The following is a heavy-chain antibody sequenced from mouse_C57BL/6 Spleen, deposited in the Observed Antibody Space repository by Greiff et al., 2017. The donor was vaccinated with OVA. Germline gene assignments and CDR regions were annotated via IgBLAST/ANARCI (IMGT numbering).Heavy chain of an antibody. V-gene: IGHV1-69*01. CDR3: ARKSCGVDV. Sequence: QVQLQQPGAELVMPGASVKLSCKASGYTFTSYWMHWVKQRPGQGLEWIGEIDPSDSYTNYNKKFKGKSTLTVDKSSSTAYMQLGRLTSEDSAVCYCARKSCGVDVWGTGTTVTVSS. CDR1: GYTFTSYW. J-gene: IGHJ1*03. CDR2: IDPSDSYT.